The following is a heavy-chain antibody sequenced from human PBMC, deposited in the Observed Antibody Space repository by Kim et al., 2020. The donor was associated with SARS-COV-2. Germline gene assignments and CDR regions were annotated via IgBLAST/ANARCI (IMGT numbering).Heavy chain of an antibody. D-gene: IGHD3-10*01. CDR3: GRGFGTHYGPLNY. CDR1: GFTFSSYA. V-gene: IGHV3-30*04. CDR2: ISYDGSNK. J-gene: IGHJ4*02. Sequence: GGSLRLSCAATGFTFSSYAMHWVRQAPGKGLEWVAVISYDGSNKYYADSVKGRFTISRDNSKNTLYLQMNSLRAEDTAVYYCGRGFGTHYGPLNYWGQGTLVTVSS.